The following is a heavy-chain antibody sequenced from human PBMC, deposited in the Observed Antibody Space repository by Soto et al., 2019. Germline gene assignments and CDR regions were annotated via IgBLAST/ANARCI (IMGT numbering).Heavy chain of an antibody. CDR1: GGSISSSSYY. V-gene: IGHV4-39*01. J-gene: IGHJ5*02. D-gene: IGHD2-2*01. CDR2: IYYSGST. Sequence: PSETLSLTCTVSGGSISSSSYYWGWIRQPPGKGLEWIGSIYYSGSTYYNPSLKSRVTISVDTSKNQFSLKLSPVTAADTAVYYCARLAGIVVVPAATATWFDPWGQGTLVTVSS. CDR3: ARLAGIVVVPAATATWFDP.